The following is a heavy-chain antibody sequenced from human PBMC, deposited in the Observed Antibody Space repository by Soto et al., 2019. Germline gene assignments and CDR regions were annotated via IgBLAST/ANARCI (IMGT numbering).Heavy chain of an antibody. D-gene: IGHD6-19*01. CDR2: IYYIGNT. Sequence: SETLSLTCTVSGGSISSGGYYWSWIRQHPGKGLEWIGHIYYIGNTNYNPSLKSRVTISVDTSKNQFSLKLSSVTAADTAVYYCARVRGGAVAANDYWGQGTLVTVSS. CDR1: GGSISSGGYY. J-gene: IGHJ4*02. V-gene: IGHV4-61*08. CDR3: ARVRGGAVAANDY.